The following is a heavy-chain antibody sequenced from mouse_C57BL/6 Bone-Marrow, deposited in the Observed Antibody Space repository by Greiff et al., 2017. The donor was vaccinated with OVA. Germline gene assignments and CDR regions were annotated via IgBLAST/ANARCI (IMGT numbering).Heavy chain of an antibody. J-gene: IGHJ2*01. CDR3: ARQGTVDY. V-gene: IGHV5-6*01. D-gene: IGHD3-3*01. CDR1: GFTFSSYG. CDR2: ISSGGSYT. Sequence: EVQLVESGGDLVKPGGSLKLSCAASGFTFSSYGMSWVRQTPDKRLEWVATISSGGSYTYYPDSVKGRFTISRDNAKNTLYRQMSSLKSEDTAMYYCARQGTVDYWGQGTTLTVSS.